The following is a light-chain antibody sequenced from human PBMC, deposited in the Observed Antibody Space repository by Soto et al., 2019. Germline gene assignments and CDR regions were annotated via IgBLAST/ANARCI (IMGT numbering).Light chain of an antibody. V-gene: IGKV3-15*01. J-gene: IGKJ1*01. Sequence: EIVMTQSPATLSVSPGERATLSCRASQSVSSNLAWYQQKPGQAPRLLIYGASTRATGIPARFSGSGSGTEFTPTISSLQSEDFAVYYCQQYNNWPWGTFGQGTKVEIK. CDR2: GAS. CDR1: QSVSSN. CDR3: QQYNNWPWGT.